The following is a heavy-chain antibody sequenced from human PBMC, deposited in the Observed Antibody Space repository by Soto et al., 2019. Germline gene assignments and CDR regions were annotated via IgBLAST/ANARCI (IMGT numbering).Heavy chain of an antibody. CDR3: ARDLRGWLHVAATDY. CDR1: GFTFSSYS. Sequence: EVQLVESGGGLVKPGGSLRLSCAASGFTFSSYSMNWVRQAPGKGLEWVSSISSSSSYIYYADSVKGRFTISRDNAKNSLYLQMNSLRAEDTAVYYCARDLRGWLHVAATDYLGQGTLVTVSS. V-gene: IGHV3-21*01. CDR2: ISSSSSYI. D-gene: IGHD6-19*01. J-gene: IGHJ4*02.